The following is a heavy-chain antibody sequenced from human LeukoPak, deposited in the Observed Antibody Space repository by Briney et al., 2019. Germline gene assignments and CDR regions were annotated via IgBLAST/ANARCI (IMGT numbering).Heavy chain of an antibody. CDR3: ARSSGFQMYFDL. V-gene: IGHV4-59*01. CDR1: GGSISSYY. CDR2: IYYSGTT. Sequence: SETVSLTCTVSGGSISSYYWSWIRQPPGKGLEWIGYIYYSGTTKYNPSLKSRVTKSVDTSKNQFSLKLSSVTAADTAVYYCARSSGFQMYFDLWGRGTLVSASS. D-gene: IGHD3-22*01. J-gene: IGHJ2*01.